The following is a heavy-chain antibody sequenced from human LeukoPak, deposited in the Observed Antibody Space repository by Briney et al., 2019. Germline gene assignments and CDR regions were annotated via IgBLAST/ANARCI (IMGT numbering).Heavy chain of an antibody. V-gene: IGHV3-53*01. CDR1: GFTVSSNY. CDR3: ARLKEGYYYYGMDV. Sequence: GGSLRLSCAASGFTVSSNYMSWDRQAPGKGLEWVSVIYSGGSAYYADSVKGRFTISRDNSKNTLYLQMNSLRAEDTAVYYCARLKEGYYYYGMDVWGQGTTVTVSS. J-gene: IGHJ6*02. CDR2: IYSGGSA.